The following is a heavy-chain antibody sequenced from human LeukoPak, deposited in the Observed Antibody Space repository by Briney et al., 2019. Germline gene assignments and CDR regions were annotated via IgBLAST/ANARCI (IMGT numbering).Heavy chain of an antibody. D-gene: IGHD5-18*01. Sequence: PSETLSLXCTVSGGSISSGDYYWSWIRQPPAKGLEWIGYIYYSGSTYYNPSLKSRVTISVDTSKNQFSLKLSSVTAADTAVYYCARGRDPEGTAMVTDGAFDIWGQGTMVTVSS. CDR1: GGSISSGDYY. CDR2: IYYSGST. CDR3: ARGRDPEGTAMVTDGAFDI. V-gene: IGHV4-30-4*08. J-gene: IGHJ3*02.